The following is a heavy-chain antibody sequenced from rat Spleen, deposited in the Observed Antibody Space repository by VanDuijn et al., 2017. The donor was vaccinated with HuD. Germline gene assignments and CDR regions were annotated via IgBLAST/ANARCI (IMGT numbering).Heavy chain of an antibody. CDR2: ISYDGSRT. CDR1: GFTFSDYY. Sequence: EVQLVESDGGLVQPGRSLKLSCAASGFTFSDYYMAWVRQAPTTGLEWVATISYDGSRTYYRDPEKGRFTISRDNAKSTLYLQMDSLRSEDTATYYCTRLYYSNWFAYWGQGTLVTVSS. D-gene: IGHD1-1*01. CDR3: TRLYYSNWFAY. V-gene: IGHV5-29*01. J-gene: IGHJ3*01.